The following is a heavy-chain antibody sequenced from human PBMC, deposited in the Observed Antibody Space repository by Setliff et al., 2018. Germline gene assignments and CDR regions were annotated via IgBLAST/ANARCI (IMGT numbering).Heavy chain of an antibody. J-gene: IGHJ5*02. CDR1: GFGFSSYT. Sequence: GGSLRLSCGGSGFGFSSYTMNWVRQTPGGGLEWVSSISIRSDYINYADSVKGRFVISRDNADNSLFLQMNGLRAEDTGVYYCVRGTQYLPVGDLWGQGTLVTVSS. V-gene: IGHV3-21*01. CDR2: ISIRSDYI. CDR3: VRGTQYLPVGDL. D-gene: IGHD1-7*01.